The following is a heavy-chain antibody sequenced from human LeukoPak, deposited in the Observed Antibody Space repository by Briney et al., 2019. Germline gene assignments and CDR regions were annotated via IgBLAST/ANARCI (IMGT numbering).Heavy chain of an antibody. D-gene: IGHD6-6*01. V-gene: IGHV1-8*01. CDR2: MNPNSGNT. J-gene: IGHJ6*02. CDR3: ARGPLYGLVAYYYYGMDV. CDR1: GYTFTSYD. Sequence: ASVKVSCKASGYTFTSYDINWVRQATGQGLEWMGWMNPNSGNTGYAQKFQGRVTMTRNTSISAAYMELSSLRSEDTAVYYCARGPLYGLVAYYYYGMDVWGQGTTVTVSS.